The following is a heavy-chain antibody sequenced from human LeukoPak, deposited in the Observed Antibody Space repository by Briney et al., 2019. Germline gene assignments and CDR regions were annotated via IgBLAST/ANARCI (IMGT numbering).Heavy chain of an antibody. V-gene: IGHV4-61*02. CDR3: ARATTFPPASFDY. Sequence: SETLSLTCTVSGASISSGNDYWSWIRQPAGKGLEWIGRVYTGGSTNYNPSLKSRVTISVDTSKNQFSLKLSSVTAADTAVYYCARATTFPPASFDYWGQGTLVTVSS. D-gene: IGHD1-14*01. CDR1: GASISSGNDY. CDR2: VYTGGST. J-gene: IGHJ4*02.